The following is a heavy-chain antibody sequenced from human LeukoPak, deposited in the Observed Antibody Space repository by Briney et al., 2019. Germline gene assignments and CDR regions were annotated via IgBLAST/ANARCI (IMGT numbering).Heavy chain of an antibody. V-gene: IGHV4-59*01. CDR2: IYYSGTT. CDR3: VRSKSGTYGWFDP. CDR1: GGSITSYY. J-gene: IGHJ5*02. Sequence: SETLSLTCTVSGGSITSYYWSWIRQPPGKGLEWIGYIYYSGTTNYNPSLKSRVTISVDTSKNQFSLKVNSVTAADTAVYYCVRSKSGTYGWFDPWGQGTLVTVSS. D-gene: IGHD4-17*01.